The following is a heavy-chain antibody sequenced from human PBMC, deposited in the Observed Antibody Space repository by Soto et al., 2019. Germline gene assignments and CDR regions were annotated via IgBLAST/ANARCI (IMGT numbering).Heavy chain of an antibody. D-gene: IGHD1-26*01. CDR3: ARGEWELSW. V-gene: IGHV1-8*01. CDR2: MNPNSGNT. CDR1: GYTFSTYD. J-gene: IGHJ4*02. Sequence: QVQLVQSGAEVKKPGASVKVSCKASGYTFSTYDINWVRQATGQGLEWMGWMNPNSGNTGYAQNFXVRXTXNRNTSISTAYMELSSLTYEDTAVYYCARGEWELSWWGQGTQVTVSS.